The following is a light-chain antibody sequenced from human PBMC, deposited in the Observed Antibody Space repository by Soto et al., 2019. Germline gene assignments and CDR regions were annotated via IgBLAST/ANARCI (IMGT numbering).Light chain of an antibody. CDR1: QSVSSNY. CDR2: GAS. CDR3: QQYGSSPYT. Sequence: EIVLTQSPGTLSLSPGERATLSCRASQSVSSNYLAWYQQKPGQAPMLLIYGASSRATGIPHRFSGSGSGTDFTLTISRLEPEDFAVYYCQQYGSSPYTFGQGTKLEIK. V-gene: IGKV3-20*01. J-gene: IGKJ2*01.